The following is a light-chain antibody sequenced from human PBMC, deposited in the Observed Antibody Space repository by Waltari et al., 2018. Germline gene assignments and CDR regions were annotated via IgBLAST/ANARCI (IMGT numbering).Light chain of an antibody. CDR1: YSHLGSNV. Sequence: QSVLTQPPSASGAPGQRVTISCSGSYSHLGSNVLNWYQQLPGKAPKLLIYRSDRRPSGVPVRFSGSKSDSSASLAIDGLHSEDEADYYCASWDDSLNGHWVFGGGTKVTVL. CDR2: RSD. J-gene: IGLJ3*02. V-gene: IGLV1-44*01. CDR3: ASWDDSLNGHWV.